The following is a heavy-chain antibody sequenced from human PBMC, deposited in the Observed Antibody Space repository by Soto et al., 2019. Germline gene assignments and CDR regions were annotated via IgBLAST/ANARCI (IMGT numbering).Heavy chain of an antibody. CDR1: GYTFTSYG. D-gene: IGHD3-9*01. CDR2: ISAYNGDT. CDR3: ARVFDPAWQSLTSPYYYYYYGMDV. Sequence: GPSVKVSCKASGYTFTSYGISWVRQAPGQGLEWMGWISAYNGDTNYAQKLQGRVTMTTDTSTSTAYMELRSLRSDDTAVYYCARVFDPAWQSLTSPYYYYYYGMDVWGQGTTVTVSS. V-gene: IGHV1-18*01. J-gene: IGHJ6*02.